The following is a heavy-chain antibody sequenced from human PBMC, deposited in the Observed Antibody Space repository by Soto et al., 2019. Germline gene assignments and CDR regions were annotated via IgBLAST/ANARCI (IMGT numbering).Heavy chain of an antibody. D-gene: IGHD1-7*01. V-gene: IGHV4-4*09. CDR2: IYRTGST. CDR1: GGSITSSY. J-gene: IGHJ4*02. CDR3: ASRDPGTSVDY. Sequence: SETLSLTCTVSGGSITSSYWSWIRRPPGKGLEWIGEIYRTGSTNYNPSLKSRVTISLDKSENQFSLKVTSLTAADTAVYYCASRDPGTSVDYWGQGTLVTVSS.